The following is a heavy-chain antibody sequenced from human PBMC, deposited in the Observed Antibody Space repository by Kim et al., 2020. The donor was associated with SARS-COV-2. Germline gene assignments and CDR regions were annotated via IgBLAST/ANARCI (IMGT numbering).Heavy chain of an antibody. CDR3: ARGGYCSSTSCYHYYYYGMDV. V-gene: IGHV3-21*01. CDR2: ISSSSSYI. Sequence: GSLRLSCAASGFTFSSYSMNWVRQAPGKGLEWVSSISSSSSYIYYADSVKGRFTISRDNAKNSLYLQMNSLRAEDTAVYYCARGGYCSSTSCYHYYYYGMDVWGQGTTVTVSS. D-gene: IGHD2-2*01. CDR1: GFTFSSYS. J-gene: IGHJ6*02.